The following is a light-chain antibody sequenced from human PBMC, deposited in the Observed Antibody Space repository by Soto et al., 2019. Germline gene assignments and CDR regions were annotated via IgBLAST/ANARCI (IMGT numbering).Light chain of an antibody. CDR2: KAS. CDR3: QHYNSYPIT. V-gene: IGKV1-5*03. CDR1: QSISSW. Sequence: DIPMTQSPSTLSASVGDRVTITCRVSQSISSWLAWYQQKPGKAPKLMIYKASTLERGVPSRFSGRGSGPEFTLTISILLPDDFATYYCQHYNSYPITFGQGARLEIK. J-gene: IGKJ5*01.